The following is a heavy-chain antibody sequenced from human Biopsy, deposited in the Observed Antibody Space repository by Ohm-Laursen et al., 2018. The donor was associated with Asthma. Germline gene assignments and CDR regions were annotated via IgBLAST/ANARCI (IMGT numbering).Heavy chain of an antibody. CDR1: GFTFSSYA. CDR2: ISGSGCST. J-gene: IGHJ4*02. V-gene: IGHV3-23*01. CDR3: AKDRDYDILTGPPGFDY. D-gene: IGHD3-9*01. Sequence: SLRLSCAASGFTFSSYAMSWVRQAPGKGLEWVSAISGSGCSTYYADSVKGRFTISRDNSKNTLYLQMNSLRAEDTAVYYCAKDRDYDILTGPPGFDYWGQGTLVTVSS.